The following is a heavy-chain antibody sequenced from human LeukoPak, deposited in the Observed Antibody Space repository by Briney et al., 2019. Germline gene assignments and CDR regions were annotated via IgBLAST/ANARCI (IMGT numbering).Heavy chain of an antibody. CDR3: AKQMYGLGATDH. D-gene: IGHD1-26*01. CDR1: GFTFSSYA. Sequence: GGSLRLSCAASGFTFSSYAMSWVRQAPGKGLAWVSAISGSGGSTYYADSVKGRFTISRDNSKNTLYLQMYSLRAEDTAIYYCAKQMYGLGATDHWGQGTLVTVSS. V-gene: IGHV3-23*01. CDR2: ISGSGGST. J-gene: IGHJ5*02.